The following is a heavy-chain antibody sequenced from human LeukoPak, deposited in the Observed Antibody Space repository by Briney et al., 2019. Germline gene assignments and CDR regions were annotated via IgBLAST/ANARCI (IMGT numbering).Heavy chain of an antibody. CDR2: IYYTGRT. CDR3: ARASGGYYNNWFDP. J-gene: IGHJ5*02. D-gene: IGHD3-22*01. Sequence: SETLSLTCTVSGGSLSTYYWSWIRQPPGKGLDWMGYIYYTGRTNYNPSLKSRVTISVDTSKNQFSLNLSSVTAADTAVYYCARASGGYYNNWFDPWGQGTLVTVSS. V-gene: IGHV4-59*01. CDR1: GGSLSTYY.